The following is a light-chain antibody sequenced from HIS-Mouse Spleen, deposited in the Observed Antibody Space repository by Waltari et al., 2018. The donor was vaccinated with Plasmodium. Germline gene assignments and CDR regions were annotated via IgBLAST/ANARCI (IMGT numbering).Light chain of an antibody. Sequence: DLQLTQSPSLLSSAVGGRVAIPCPASQGISSYLAWYKPKHGNAPKLLIYAASTLQSGVPSRFSGSGSGTEFTLTISSLQPEDFATYYCQQLNSYPFTFGPGTKVDIK. CDR3: QQLNSYPFT. CDR1: QGISSY. CDR2: AAS. V-gene: IGKV1-9*01. J-gene: IGKJ3*01.